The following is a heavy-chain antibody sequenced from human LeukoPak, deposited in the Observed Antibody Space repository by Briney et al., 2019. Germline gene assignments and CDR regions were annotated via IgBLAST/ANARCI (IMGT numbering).Heavy chain of an antibody. V-gene: IGHV1-24*01. CDR1: AYTLTELS. Sequence: ASVKVSCKVSAYTLTELSMHWVRQAPGKGLEWMGGFDPEDGETVYAQKLQGRITMTEDTSTDTAYMELSSLRSEDTAVYYCATGLTMFRDRPVKGPGHWGQGSLVTASS. CDR3: ATGLTMFRDRPVKGPGH. D-gene: IGHD3-10*01. J-gene: IGHJ4*02. CDR2: FDPEDGET.